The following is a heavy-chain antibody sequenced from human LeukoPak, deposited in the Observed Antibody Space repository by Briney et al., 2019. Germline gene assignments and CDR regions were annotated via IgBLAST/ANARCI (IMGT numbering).Heavy chain of an antibody. D-gene: IGHD6-19*01. CDR1: GYTFTSYD. J-gene: IGHJ4*02. Sequence: GASVKVSCKASGYTFTSYDINWVRQATGQGLEWMGWMNPNSGNTGYAQKFQGRVTMTRNTSISTAYMELRSLRSDDTAVYYCARECIAVAGALYDYWGQGTLVTVSS. CDR3: ARECIAVAGALYDY. V-gene: IGHV1-8*01. CDR2: MNPNSGNT.